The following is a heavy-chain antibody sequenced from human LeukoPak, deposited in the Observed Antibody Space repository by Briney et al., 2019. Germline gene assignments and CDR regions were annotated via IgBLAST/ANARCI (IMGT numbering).Heavy chain of an antibody. J-gene: IGHJ4*02. V-gene: IGHV3-23*01. CDR1: GFTFSSYA. D-gene: IGHD5/OR15-5a*01. Sequence: GGSLRLSCAASGFTFSSYAMSWGRQAPGKGLEWVSAISGPAGSWDYADSVKGRFTISRDNSKNTLFLQMNSLRADDTAIYYCAKKVGLVSAPLYYFDVWGQGTLVTVSS. CDR3: AKKVGLVSAPLYYFDV. CDR2: ISGPAGSW.